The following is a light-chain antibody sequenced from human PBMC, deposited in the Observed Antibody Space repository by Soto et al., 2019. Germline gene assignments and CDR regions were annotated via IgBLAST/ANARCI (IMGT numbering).Light chain of an antibody. Sequence: QSALTQPASMSGSPGQSITISCTGTSSDVGGYNSVSWYQQHPGKAPKLMIYDVSNRPSGVSNRFSGSKSGNTASLTISGLQAEDEADYYCSSHTSSNTRIFGGGTKLTVL. CDR1: SSDVGGYNS. J-gene: IGLJ2*01. CDR3: SSHTSSNTRI. CDR2: DVS. V-gene: IGLV2-14*01.